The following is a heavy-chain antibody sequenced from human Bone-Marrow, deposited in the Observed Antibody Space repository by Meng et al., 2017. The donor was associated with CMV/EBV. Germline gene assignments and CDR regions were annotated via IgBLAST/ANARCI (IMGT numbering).Heavy chain of an antibody. V-gene: IGHV1-69*05. J-gene: IGHJ5*02. CDR2: IIPIFGTA. CDR3: ARELSVITIFGVPDRGAWFDP. Sequence: SVKVSCKASGYTFTSYGISWVRQAPGQGLEWMGGIIPIFGTANYAQKFQGRVTITTDESTSTAYMELSSLRSEDTAVYYCARELSVITIFGVPDRGAWFDPWGQGTLVTVSS. CDR1: GYTFTSYG. D-gene: IGHD3-3*01.